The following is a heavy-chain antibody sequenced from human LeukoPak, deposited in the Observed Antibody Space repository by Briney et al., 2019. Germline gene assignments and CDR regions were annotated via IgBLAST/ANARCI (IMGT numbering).Heavy chain of an antibody. J-gene: IGHJ4*02. CDR2: ISSSSSYI. D-gene: IGHD4-17*01. Sequence: GGSLRLSCAASGFTFSSYSMNWVRQAPGKGLEWVSSISSSSSYIYYADSVKGRFTISRDNAKNSLYQQMNSLRAEDTAVYYCARGKTTVTDFDYWGQGTLVTVSS. V-gene: IGHV3-21*01. CDR3: ARGKTTVTDFDY. CDR1: GFTFSSYS.